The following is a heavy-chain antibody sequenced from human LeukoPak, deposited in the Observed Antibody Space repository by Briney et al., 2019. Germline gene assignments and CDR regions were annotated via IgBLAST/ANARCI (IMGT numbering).Heavy chain of an antibody. V-gene: IGHV4-39*01. CDR2: IYYSGST. CDR3: ARAGGAFVGDYVSFDYYYYMDV. D-gene: IGHD4-17*01. Sequence: PSETLSLTCTVSGGSISSSSYYWGWIRQPPGKGLEWIGSIYYSGSTYYNPSLKSRVTISVDTSKNQFSLKLSSVTAADTAVYYCARAGGAFVGDYVSFDYYYYMDVWGKGTTVTVSS. CDR1: GGSISSSSYY. J-gene: IGHJ6*03.